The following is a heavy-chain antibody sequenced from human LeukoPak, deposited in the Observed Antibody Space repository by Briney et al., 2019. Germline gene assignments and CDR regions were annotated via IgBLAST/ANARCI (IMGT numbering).Heavy chain of an antibody. CDR1: GFTFSSYE. J-gene: IGHJ6*03. Sequence: GGSLRLSCAASGFTFSSYEMNWVRQAPGKGLEWVSYISSSGSTIYYADSVKGRFTISRDNSKNTLYLQMNSLRAEDTAVYYCAKDYGEVLRYFDWYYMDVWGKGTTVTISS. CDR2: ISSSGSTI. V-gene: IGHV3-48*03. CDR3: AKDYGEVLRYFDWYYMDV. D-gene: IGHD3-9*01.